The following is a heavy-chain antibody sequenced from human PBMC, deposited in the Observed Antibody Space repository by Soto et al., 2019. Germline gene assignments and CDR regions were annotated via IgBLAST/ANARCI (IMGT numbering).Heavy chain of an antibody. J-gene: IGHJ6*02. CDR2: TSHDGSDK. Sequence: GGSLRLSCAAPGFTFSSYSMHWVRQAPGKGLEWVAVTSHDGSDKYYADSVKGRFTISRDKSKRTLYLQMNSLRAEDTAVYYCAGNLGVGYDFWSGDPPPDGMDVWGQGTTVTVSS. D-gene: IGHD3-3*01. CDR1: GFTFSSYS. V-gene: IGHV3-30-3*01. CDR3: AGNLGVGYDFWSGDPPPDGMDV.